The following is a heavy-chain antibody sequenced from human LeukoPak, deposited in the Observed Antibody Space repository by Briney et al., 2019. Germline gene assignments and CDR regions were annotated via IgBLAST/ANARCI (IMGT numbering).Heavy chain of an antibody. D-gene: IGHD5-18*01. Sequence: GGSLRLSCAASGFIFSSYAVSWVRQAPGRGVEWVSGISDGGSRTYYADSVKGRFTISRDDSKNTLYLQMSSLRAEDTAVYYCARAKTAMVLDYWGQGTLVTVSS. J-gene: IGHJ4*02. CDR2: ISDGGSRT. V-gene: IGHV3-23*01. CDR1: GFIFSSYA. CDR3: ARAKTAMVLDY.